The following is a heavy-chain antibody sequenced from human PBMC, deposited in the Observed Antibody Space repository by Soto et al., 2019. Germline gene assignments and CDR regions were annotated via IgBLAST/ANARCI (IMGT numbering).Heavy chain of an antibody. D-gene: IGHD2-2*02. V-gene: IGHV4-4*07. J-gene: IGHJ5*02. CDR3: ARAWPRYCSSTSCYIWFDP. CDR2: IYTSGST. CDR1: GGSISSYY. Sequence: SETLSLTCTVSGGSISSYYWSWIRQPAGKGLEWIGRIYTSGSTNYNPSLKSRVTISVDTSKNQFSLKLSSVTAADTAVYYCARAWPRYCSSTSCYIWFDPWGQGTLVTVSS.